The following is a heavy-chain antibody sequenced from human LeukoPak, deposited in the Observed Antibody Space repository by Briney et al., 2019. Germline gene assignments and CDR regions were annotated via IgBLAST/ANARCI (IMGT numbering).Heavy chain of an antibody. CDR2: MNPNSGNT. CDR1: GYTFTSYN. V-gene: IGHV1-8*01. D-gene: IGHD3-10*01. CDR3: ERVHSPLILWFKARGDYYYRDV. Sequence: ASVKVSCKASGYTFTSYNINWVRQATPQGLERMGWMNPNSGNTGYAQKFQGRVTMTRNTSISTAYMELSSLRSEDTAVYYCERVHSPLILWFKARGDYYYRDVGGKGTTVSVS. J-gene: IGHJ6*03.